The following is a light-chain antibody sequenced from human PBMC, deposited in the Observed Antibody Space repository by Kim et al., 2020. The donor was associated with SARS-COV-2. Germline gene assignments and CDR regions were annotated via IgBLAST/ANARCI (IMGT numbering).Light chain of an antibody. CDR2: GAS. J-gene: IGKJ4*01. Sequence: SSSYLAWYQQKPGQAPRLLIYGASSRATGIPDRFSGSVSGTDFTLTISRLEPEDFAVYYCQQYGSSPLTFGGGTKVDIK. CDR1: SSSY. V-gene: IGKV3-20*01. CDR3: QQYGSSPLT.